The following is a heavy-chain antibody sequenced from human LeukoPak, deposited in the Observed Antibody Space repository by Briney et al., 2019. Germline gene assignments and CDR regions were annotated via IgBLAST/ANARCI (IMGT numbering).Heavy chain of an antibody. CDR1: GFSFTTYW. CDR2: IKQDGTEK. V-gene: IGHV3-7*01. Sequence: PPGGSLRLSCAAAGFSFTTYWMSWVRQAPGKGLEWVANIKQDGTEKYYVDSVKGRFTISRDNAKNSLYLQMNSLRAEDTAVYYCARGGIGSRDEAYYDFWSGYLPYYYYYYMDVWGKGTTVTVSS. J-gene: IGHJ6*03. CDR3: ARGGIGSRDEAYYDFWSGYLPYYYYYYMDV. D-gene: IGHD3-3*01.